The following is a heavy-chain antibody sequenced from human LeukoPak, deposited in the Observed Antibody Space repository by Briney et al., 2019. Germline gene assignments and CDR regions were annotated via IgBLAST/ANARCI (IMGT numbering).Heavy chain of an antibody. J-gene: IGHJ6*03. CDR2: IYYSGRP. V-gene: IGHV4-59*01. D-gene: IGHD2-2*01. CDR1: GGSISSYY. Sequence: SETLSLTCTVSGGSISSYYWSWSRQPPGKGLEWIGHIYYSGRPNYNPSLKSRVTISVDTSKNQFSLKLSSVIAADTAMYYCARTTEGYCSSASCFGFSYSYYMDVWGKGTTVTISS. CDR3: ARTTEGYCSSASCFGFSYSYYMDV.